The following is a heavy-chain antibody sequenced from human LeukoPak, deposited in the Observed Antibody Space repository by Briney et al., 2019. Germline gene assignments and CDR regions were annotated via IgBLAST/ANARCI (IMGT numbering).Heavy chain of an antibody. CDR2: INHSGST. J-gene: IGHJ6*03. CDR1: GGSFSGYY. CDR3: ARGPLASYYYYYYMDV. V-gene: IGHV4-34*01. Sequence: SETLSLTCAVYGGSFSGYYWRWIRQPPGKGLEWIGEINHSGSTNYKPSLKSRVTISVDTSKNQFSLKLTSVTAADTAVYYCARGPLASYYYYYYMDVWGKGTTVTVSS.